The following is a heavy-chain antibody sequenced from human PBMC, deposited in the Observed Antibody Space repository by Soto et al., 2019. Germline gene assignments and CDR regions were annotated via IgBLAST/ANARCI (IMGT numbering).Heavy chain of an antibody. CDR2: INPNSGGT. CDR1: GYTFTGYY. D-gene: IGHD3-10*01. V-gene: IGHV1-2*04. Sequence: ASVKVSCKASGYTFTGYYMHWVRQAPGQGLEWMGWINPNSGGTNYAQKFQGWVTMTRDTSISTAYMELSRLRSDDTAVYYCEKRVRDGSGYYGMDVWGQGTTVTVSS. CDR3: EKRVRDGSGYYGMDV. J-gene: IGHJ6*02.